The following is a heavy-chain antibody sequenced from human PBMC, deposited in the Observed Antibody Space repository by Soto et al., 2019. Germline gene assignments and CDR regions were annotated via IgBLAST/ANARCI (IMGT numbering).Heavy chain of an antibody. Sequence: QVQLQESGPGLVKPSVTLSLTCAVSGGSISSSNWWSWVRQPPGKVLEWIGEIYHSGSTNYNPSLKSRVTRSVDKSKNQFSLKLSYVTAADTAVYYCVGWIQLQQYDYYGMDVWGQGTTVTVSS. CDR3: VGWIQLQQYDYYGMDV. CDR2: IYHSGST. V-gene: IGHV4-4*02. J-gene: IGHJ6*02. D-gene: IGHD5-18*01. CDR1: GGSISSSNW.